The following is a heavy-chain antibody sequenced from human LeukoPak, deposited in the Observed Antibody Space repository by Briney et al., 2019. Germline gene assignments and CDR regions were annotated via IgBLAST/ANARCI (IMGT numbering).Heavy chain of an antibody. CDR3: ASSPSRAYYYYYYMDV. CDR1: GGSISSHY. Sequence: PSETLSLTCTVSGGSISSHYWSWIRQPPGKGLEWIGYIYYSGSTNYNPSLKSRVTILVDTSKNQFSLKLSSVTAADTAVYYCASSPSRAYYYYYYMDVWGKGTTVTVSS. V-gene: IGHV4-59*11. J-gene: IGHJ6*03. CDR2: IYYSGST.